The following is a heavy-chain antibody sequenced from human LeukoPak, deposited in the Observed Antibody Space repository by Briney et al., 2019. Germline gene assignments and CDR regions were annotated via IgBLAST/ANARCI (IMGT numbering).Heavy chain of an antibody. CDR2: IWYDGINK. Sequence: GGSLRLSCAASGFTFSSYGMNRVRQAPGKGLEWVALIWYDGINKYYADSVKGRFTISRDNSKNTLYLQMNSLRAGDTAVYYCARDPDVVVVAATPDYWGQGTLVTVSS. CDR1: GFTFSSYG. CDR3: ARDPDVVVVAATPDY. V-gene: IGHV3-33*01. D-gene: IGHD2-15*01. J-gene: IGHJ4*02.